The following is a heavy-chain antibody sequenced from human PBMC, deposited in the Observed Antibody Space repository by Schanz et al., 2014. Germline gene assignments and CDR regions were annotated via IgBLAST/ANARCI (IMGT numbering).Heavy chain of an antibody. D-gene: IGHD3-10*01. Sequence: VQLVESGGSLVQPGGSLRLCCAASGFTFSIYGMNWVRQAPGKGLEWVANIGYDGSEKYYVDSVKGRFTISRDNSKDTLYLQMSGLTPEDTAVYYCARGPIPIQGVPMDFWGQGTLVTVSS. CDR2: IGYDGSEK. CDR3: ARGPIPIQGVPMDF. CDR1: GFTFSIYG. V-gene: IGHV3-33*08. J-gene: IGHJ4*02.